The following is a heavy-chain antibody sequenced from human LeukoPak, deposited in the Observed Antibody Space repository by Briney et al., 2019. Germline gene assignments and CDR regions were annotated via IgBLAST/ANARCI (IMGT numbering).Heavy chain of an antibody. J-gene: IGHJ6*02. D-gene: IGHD3-10*01. V-gene: IGHV1-46*01. CDR3: AREGYGSGRRLGMDV. CDR2: INPSGGST. Sequence: ASVKVSCKASAYTFINYYMHWVRHAPGQGLEWKGGINPSGGSTTYAQKIQGRVTLTRDTSTSTVYMELSSLRSDDTSVYYCAREGYGSGRRLGMDVWGQGTTVTVSS. CDR1: AYTFINYY.